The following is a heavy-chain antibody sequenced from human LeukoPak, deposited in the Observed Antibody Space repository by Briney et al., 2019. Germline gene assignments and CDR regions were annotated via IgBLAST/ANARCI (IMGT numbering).Heavy chain of an antibody. Sequence: GESLKISCKGSGYSFTSYWIGWVRQMPGKGLEWMGIIYPGDSDTRYSPSFQGQVTISADKSISTAYLQWSSLKASDTAMYYCAKHVAPGSWGVVTLDHWGQGTLVTVSS. CDR2: IYPGDSDT. CDR3: AKHVAPGSWGVVTLDH. J-gene: IGHJ4*02. V-gene: IGHV5-51*01. D-gene: IGHD4-23*01. CDR1: GYSFTSYW.